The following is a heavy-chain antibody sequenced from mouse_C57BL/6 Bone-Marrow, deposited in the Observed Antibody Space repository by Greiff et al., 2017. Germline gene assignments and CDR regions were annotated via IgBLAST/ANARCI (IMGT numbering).Heavy chain of an antibody. J-gene: IGHJ1*03. CDR2: IHPNSGST. CDR3: ARFPLYGSSSYWYFDV. CDR1: GYTFTSYW. Sequence: QVQLQQPGAELVKPGASVKLSCKASGYTFTSYWMHWVKQRPGQGLEWIGMIHPNSGSTNYNEKFKSKATLTVDKSSSTAYMQLSSLTSEDSAVYYCARFPLYGSSSYWYFDVWGTGTTVTVSS. D-gene: IGHD1-1*01. V-gene: IGHV1-64*01.